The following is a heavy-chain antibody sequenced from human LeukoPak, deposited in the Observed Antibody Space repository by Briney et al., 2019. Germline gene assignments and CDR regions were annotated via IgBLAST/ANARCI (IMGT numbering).Heavy chain of an antibody. CDR1: GYPFNRYA. Sequence: ASVKVSCKTSGYPFNRYAMNWVRQAPGQGLECMGWINTATGDPMYAQGFTGRFVFSFDTSVSTAYLQIRSLKTEDTAVYYCARGYSGSYYGFGSWGQGTLVTVSS. J-gene: IGHJ4*02. CDR3: ARGYSGSYYGFGS. CDR2: INTATGDP. D-gene: IGHD1-26*01. V-gene: IGHV7-4-1*02.